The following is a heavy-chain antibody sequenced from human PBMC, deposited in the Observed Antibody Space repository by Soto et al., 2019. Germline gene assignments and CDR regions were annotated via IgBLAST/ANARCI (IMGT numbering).Heavy chain of an antibody. Sequence: GGSLRLSCAASGFTFSSYWMSWVRQAPGKGLEWVANIKQDGSEKYYVDSVKGRFTISRDNAKNSLYLQMNSLRAEDTAVYYCAKQLGLAGLNYYYYSGMDVWGQGTTVTVSS. V-gene: IGHV3-7*01. CDR3: AKQLGLAGLNYYYYSGMDV. D-gene: IGHD6-19*01. CDR2: IKQDGSEK. J-gene: IGHJ6*02. CDR1: GFTFSSYW.